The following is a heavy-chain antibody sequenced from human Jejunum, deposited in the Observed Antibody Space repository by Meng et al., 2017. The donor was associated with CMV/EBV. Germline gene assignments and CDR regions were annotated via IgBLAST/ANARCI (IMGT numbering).Heavy chain of an antibody. CDR3: VNRAWLES. V-gene: IGHV3-23*01. J-gene: IGHJ5*01. CDR2: IADSGGST. Sequence: GQLMESGGGLVQPEGSLRLSCAASGFTFSSQTMSWVRQAPGKGLEWVSNIADSGGSTYYADSVKGRFTISRDNSKNTLYLQMNSLRAEDTAVYYCVNRAWLESWGQGTLVTVSS. CDR1: GFTFSSQT.